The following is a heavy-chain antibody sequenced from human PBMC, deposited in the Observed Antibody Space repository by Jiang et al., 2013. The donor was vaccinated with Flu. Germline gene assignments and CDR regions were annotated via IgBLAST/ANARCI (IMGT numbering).Heavy chain of an antibody. CDR2: INPNTGSP. CDR1: GYTFTTYA. D-gene: IGHD6-13*01. J-gene: IGHJ1*01. Sequence: SVKVSCQASGYTFTTYAMNWVRQAPGQGPEWMGWINPNTGSPTYAQGFTGRFVFSLDTSVNTAYLQINGLEAEDTAVYYCARDNSWSFQHWGQGTLVTVSS. V-gene: IGHV7-4-1*02. CDR3: ARDNSWSFQH.